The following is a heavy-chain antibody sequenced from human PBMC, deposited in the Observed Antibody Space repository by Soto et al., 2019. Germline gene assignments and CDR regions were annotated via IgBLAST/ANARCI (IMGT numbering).Heavy chain of an antibody. D-gene: IGHD6-6*01. V-gene: IGHV1-3*01. Sequence: ASVKVSCKASGYTFTSYAMHWVRQAPGQRLEWMGWINAGNGNTKYSQKFQGRVTITRDTSASTAYMELSSLRSEDTAVYYCARGGIAARYYYYGMDVWGQGTTVTVSS. J-gene: IGHJ6*02. CDR3: ARGGIAARYYYYGMDV. CDR2: INAGNGNT. CDR1: GYTFTSYA.